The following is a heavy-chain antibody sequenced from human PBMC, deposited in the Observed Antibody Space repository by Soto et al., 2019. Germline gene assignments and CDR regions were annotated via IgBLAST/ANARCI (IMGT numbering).Heavy chain of an antibody. V-gene: IGHV1-3*01. CDR3: ARSIVLVTSFDY. D-gene: IGHD3-22*01. J-gene: IGHJ4*02. Sequence: QVQLVQSGAEVKKPGASVKVTCKASGYTFTSYARHWVRQAPGQRLEWMGWINAGNGNTKYSEKFQGRVTITRDTSASTAYMELSSLRSEDTAVYYCARSIVLVTSFDYWGQGTLVTVSS. CDR2: INAGNGNT. CDR1: GYTFTSYA.